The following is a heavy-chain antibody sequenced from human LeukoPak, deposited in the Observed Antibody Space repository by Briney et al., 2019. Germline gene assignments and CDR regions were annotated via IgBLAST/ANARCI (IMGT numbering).Heavy chain of an antibody. J-gene: IGHJ6*03. CDR2: IIPIFGSA. CDR3: ARERGQYCGGGNCYYYYDMDV. D-gene: IGHD2-21*01. CDR1: GYTFTGYY. Sequence: GASVKVSCKASGYTFTGYYMHWVRQAPGQGLEWMGGIIPIFGSAKYAQKFQGRVTITADESTSTAYMELRRLRYEDTAVYYCARERGQYCGGGNCYYYYDMDVWGKGTTVSIS. V-gene: IGHV1-69*13.